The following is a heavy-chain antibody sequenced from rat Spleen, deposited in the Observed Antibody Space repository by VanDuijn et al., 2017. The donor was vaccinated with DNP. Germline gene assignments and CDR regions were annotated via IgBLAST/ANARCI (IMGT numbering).Heavy chain of an antibody. CDR3: ARHSGGPTDIGWFAY. CDR1: GFTFSDYY. V-gene: IGHV5-22*01. J-gene: IGHJ3*01. CDR2: ISYDGRST. D-gene: IGHD1-11*01. Sequence: EVQLVESGGVLVQPGRSLKLSCAASGFTFSDYYMAWVRQAPKKGLEWVASISYDGRSTYYGDSVKGRFTTSRDNAKNTQYLQMDSLRSEDTATYYCARHSGGPTDIGWFAYWGQGTLVTVSS.